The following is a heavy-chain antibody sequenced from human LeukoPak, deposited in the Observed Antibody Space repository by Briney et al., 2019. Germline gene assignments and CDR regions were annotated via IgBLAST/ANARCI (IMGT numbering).Heavy chain of an antibody. D-gene: IGHD3-3*02. CDR2: IYYSGRT. J-gene: IGHJ4*02. CDR3: ARFPFSEWELPYFDY. CDR1: GGSISSSSYY. Sequence: SETLSLTCTVSGGSISSSSYYWGWIRQPPGKGLEWIGSIYYSGRTYYNPSLKSRVTISVDTSKNQFSLKLRSVTAADTAVYYCARFPFSEWELPYFDYWGQGTLVTVSS. V-gene: IGHV4-39*07.